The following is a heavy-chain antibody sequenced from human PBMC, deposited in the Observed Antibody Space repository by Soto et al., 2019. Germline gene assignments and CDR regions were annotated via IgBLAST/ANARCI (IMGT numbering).Heavy chain of an antibody. CDR3: ARGRGYGDYYFDY. V-gene: IGHV3-21*01. CDR2: ISSSSSYI. J-gene: IGHJ4*02. Sequence: GSLRLSCAASGFTFSSYSMNWVRQAPGKGLEWVSSISSSSSYIYYADSVKGRFTISRDNAKNSLYLQMNSLRAEDTAVYYCARGRGYGDYYFDYWGQGTLVTVSS. D-gene: IGHD4-17*01. CDR1: GFTFSSYS.